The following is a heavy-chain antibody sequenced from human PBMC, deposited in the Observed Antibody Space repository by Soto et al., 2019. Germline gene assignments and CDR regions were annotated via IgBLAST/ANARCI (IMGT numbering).Heavy chain of an antibody. CDR1: GYTFIDYF. CDR2: INPNSGGT. J-gene: IGHJ4*02. CDR3: ARAHYYDSSGYYFFAY. V-gene: IGHV1-2*02. Sequence: ASVKVSCKASGYTFIDYFMHWVRQAPGQGLEWMGWINPNSGGTNYAEKFQGRVTMTRDTSISTAYMELSGLRSDDTAVYYCARAHYYDSSGYYFFAYWGQGTLVTVS. D-gene: IGHD3-22*01.